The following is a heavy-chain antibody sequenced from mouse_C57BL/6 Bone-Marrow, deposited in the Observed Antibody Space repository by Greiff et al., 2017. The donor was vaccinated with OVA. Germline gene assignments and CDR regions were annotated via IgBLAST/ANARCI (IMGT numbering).Heavy chain of an antibody. CDR3: VRDYGSSYWYFDV. CDR2: IRSKSNNYAT. Sequence: EVKLVESGGGLVQPKGSLKLSCAASGFSFNTYAMNWVRQAPGKGLEWVARIRSKSNNYATYYADSVKDRFTISRDDSESMLYLQMNNVKTEDTAMYYCVRDYGSSYWYFDVWGTGTTVTVSS. CDR1: GFSFNTYA. J-gene: IGHJ1*03. V-gene: IGHV10-1*01. D-gene: IGHD1-1*01.